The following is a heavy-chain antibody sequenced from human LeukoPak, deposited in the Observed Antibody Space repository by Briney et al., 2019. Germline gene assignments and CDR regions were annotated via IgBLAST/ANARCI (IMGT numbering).Heavy chain of an antibody. V-gene: IGHV3-23*01. CDR3: ANNGPYYYYGMDV. D-gene: IGHD2-8*01. CDR2: ISGSGGST. CDR1: GFTFSSYA. J-gene: IGHJ6*02. Sequence: GGSLRLSCAASGFTFSSYAMSWVRQAPGKGLEWVSAISGSGGSTHYADSVKGRSTISRDNSKNTLYLQMNSLRAEDTGVYYCANNGPYYYYGMDVWGQGTTVTVSS.